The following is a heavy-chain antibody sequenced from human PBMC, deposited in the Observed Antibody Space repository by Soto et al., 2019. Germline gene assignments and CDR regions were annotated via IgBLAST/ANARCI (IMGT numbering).Heavy chain of an antibody. V-gene: IGHV4-61*01. J-gene: IGHJ3*01. CDR3: ARMATTLSDGFDL. CDR1: GGSLTSGSYY. D-gene: IGHD1-1*01. CDR2: VYHSGYT. Sequence: QVQLQESGPGLLKPSETLSLTCSVSGGSLTSGSYYWSWIRQPPDMGLEWIGYVYHSGYTHYNSSLKSRVTVSIDTFKNQFSLKLGSVTTADTALYFCARMATTLSDGFDLWGRGTMVTVSS.